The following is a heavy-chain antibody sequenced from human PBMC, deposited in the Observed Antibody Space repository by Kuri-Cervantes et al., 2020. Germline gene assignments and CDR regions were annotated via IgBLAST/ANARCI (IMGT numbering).Heavy chain of an antibody. V-gene: IGHV2-70*04. Sequence: SGPTLVKPTQTLTLTCTFSGFSLSTSGMRVSWIRQPPGKALEWLARIDWDDDKFYSTSLKTRLTIPKDTSKNQVVLTMTNMDPVDTATYYCATDPRIAAPSWGQGTLVTVSS. CDR2: IDWDDDK. CDR1: GFSLSTSGMR. CDR3: ATDPRIAAPS. J-gene: IGHJ4*02. D-gene: IGHD6-6*01.